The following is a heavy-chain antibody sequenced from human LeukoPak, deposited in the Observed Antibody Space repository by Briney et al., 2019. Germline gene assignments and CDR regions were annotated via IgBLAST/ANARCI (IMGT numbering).Heavy chain of an antibody. J-gene: IGHJ4*02. V-gene: IGHV1-46*01. CDR3: ARGYYDSSGYDPGLGY. CDR1: GYTFTSFY. D-gene: IGHD3-22*01. CDR2: INPSGGST. Sequence: ASVKVSCKASGYTFTSFYMQWVRQAPGQGLEWKGIINPSGGSTNYAQKFQGRVSMTRDTSTSTVYMELSSLRSEDTAMYWCARGYYDSSGYDPGLGYWGQGTLLTVSS.